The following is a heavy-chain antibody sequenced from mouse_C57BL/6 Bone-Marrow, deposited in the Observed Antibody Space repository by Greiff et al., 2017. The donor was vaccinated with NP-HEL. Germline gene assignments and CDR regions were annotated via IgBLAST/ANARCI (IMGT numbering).Heavy chain of an antibody. CDR3: ARSLLLRFSFAY. J-gene: IGHJ3*01. CDR2: IDPSDSYT. D-gene: IGHD1-1*01. V-gene: IGHV1-69*01. Sequence: VKLQQPGAELVMPGASVKLSCKASGYTFTSYWMHWVKQRPGQGLEWIGEIDPSDSYTNYNQKFKGKSTLTVDKSSSTAYMQLSSLTSEDSAVYYCARSLLLRFSFAYWGQGTLVTVSA. CDR1: GYTFTSYW.